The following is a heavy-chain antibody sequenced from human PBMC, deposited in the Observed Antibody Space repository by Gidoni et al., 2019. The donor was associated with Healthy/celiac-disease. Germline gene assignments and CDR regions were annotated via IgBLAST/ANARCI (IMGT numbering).Heavy chain of an antibody. CDR2: ISSSGSTI. J-gene: IGHJ6*02. CDR1: GFTFRDYY. Sequence: QVQLVESGGGLVQPGGSLRLSCAASGFTFRDYYISWIRQAPGKGLEWVSYISSSGSTIYYAASVKGRFTFSRDNAKNSLYLQKNSLRAEDTAVYYCARDPLLATIYGGMYVWGQGTTVTVSS. CDR3: ARDPLLATIYGGMYV. D-gene: IGHD5-12*01. V-gene: IGHV3-11*01.